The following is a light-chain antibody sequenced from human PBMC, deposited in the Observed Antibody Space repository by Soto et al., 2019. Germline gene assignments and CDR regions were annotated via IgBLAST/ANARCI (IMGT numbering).Light chain of an antibody. CDR2: VGTGGIVG. J-gene: IGLJ2*01. CDR3: GADHGSGSNVVKV. V-gene: IGLV9-49*01. Sequence: QLVLTQPPSASASLGASVTLTCTLSSGYSNYKVDWYQQRPGKGPRFVMRVGTGGIVGSKGDGIPDRFSVLGSGLNRYLTIKNIQEEDESDYHCGADHGSGSNVVKVFGGGTKLTVL. CDR1: SGYSNYK.